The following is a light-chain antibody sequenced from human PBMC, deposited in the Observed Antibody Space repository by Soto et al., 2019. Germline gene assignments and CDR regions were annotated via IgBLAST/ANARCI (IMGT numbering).Light chain of an antibody. CDR3: CSYAKSGALL. V-gene: IGLV2-23*01. CDR1: SSDVGNYNF. Sequence: QSAPTQPASVSGSPGQSITISCTGTSSDVGNYNFVSWYLQHPGKAPKLMIFEVNKRSSGVPNRFSGSKSGNTASLTLSGLQAEDEADYYCCSYAKSGALLFGGGTQLTVL. J-gene: IGLJ2*01. CDR2: EVN.